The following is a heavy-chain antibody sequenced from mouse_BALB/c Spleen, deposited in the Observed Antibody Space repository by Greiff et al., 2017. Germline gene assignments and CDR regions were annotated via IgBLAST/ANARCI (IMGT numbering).Heavy chain of an antibody. CDR2: ISYSGST. V-gene: IGHV3-2*02. D-gene: IGHD1-1*01. Sequence: DVKLQESGPGLVKPSQSLSLTCTVTGYSITSDYAWNWIRQFPGNKLEWMGYISYSGSTSYNPSLKSRISIARDTSKIQFFLQLNSVTTEDTATYYCAADYYGSSYVSEGFDYWGQGTTLTVSA. CDR1: GYSITSDYA. CDR3: AADYYGSSYVSEGFDY. J-gene: IGHJ2*01.